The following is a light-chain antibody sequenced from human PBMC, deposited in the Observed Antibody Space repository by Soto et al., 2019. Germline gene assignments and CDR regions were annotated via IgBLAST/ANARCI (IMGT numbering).Light chain of an antibody. V-gene: IGKV1-9*01. CDR3: QQRDNYPRT. Sequence: DIQLTQSPSFLSAFVGDRVTITCGASQGINGYLAWYQQRTGKAPKLLLSAASTLQSGVTSRFSGNGSGTDFTLTIRSLQPEDFATFFYQQRDNYPRTFGQGTKVDIK. CDR1: QGINGY. J-gene: IGKJ1*01. CDR2: AAS.